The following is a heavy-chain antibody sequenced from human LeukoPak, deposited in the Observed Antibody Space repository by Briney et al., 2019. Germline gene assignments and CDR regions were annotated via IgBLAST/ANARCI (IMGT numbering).Heavy chain of an antibody. CDR1: GFTFDDYG. CDR2: ITWNGAST. D-gene: IGHD4-17*01. Sequence: GGSLRLSCAASGFTFDDYGMSWVRQAPGKGLEWVSGITWNGASTGFADSVKGRFTISRDTAKNPLYLGMSSLRAEDTALYYCAREYGDYSSYFDLWGRGTLVTVSS. V-gene: IGHV3-20*04. J-gene: IGHJ2*01. CDR3: AREYGDYSSYFDL.